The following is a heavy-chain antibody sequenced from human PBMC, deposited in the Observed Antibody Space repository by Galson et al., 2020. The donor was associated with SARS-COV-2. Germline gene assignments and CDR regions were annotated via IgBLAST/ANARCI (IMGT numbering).Heavy chain of an antibody. J-gene: IGHJ6*02. CDR2: ISYDGSNK. D-gene: IGHD2-2*01. Sequence: GGYLRLSCAASGFTFSSYGMHWVRQAPGKGQEWVAVISYDGSNKYYADSVKGRFTISRDNSKNTLYLQMNSLRAEDTAVYYCAKEGIDCSSTSCYEGWVYYYYGMDVWGQGTTVTVSS. CDR3: AKEGIDCSSTSCYEGWVYYYYGMDV. V-gene: IGHV3-30*18. CDR1: GFTFSSYG.